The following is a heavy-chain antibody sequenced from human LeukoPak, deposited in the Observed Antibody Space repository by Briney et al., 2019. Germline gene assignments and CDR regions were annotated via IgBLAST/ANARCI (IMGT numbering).Heavy chain of an antibody. V-gene: IGHV3-48*04. CDR2: ISSSSSTI. J-gene: IGHJ4*02. CDR1: GFTFSSYS. D-gene: IGHD1-1*01. Sequence: GGSLRLSCAASGFTFSSYSMNWVRQAPGKGLEWVSCISSSSSTIYYADSVKGRFTISRDNAKNSLYLQMNSLRAEDTAVYYCAKEQLNFDYWGQGTLVTVSS. CDR3: AKEQLNFDY.